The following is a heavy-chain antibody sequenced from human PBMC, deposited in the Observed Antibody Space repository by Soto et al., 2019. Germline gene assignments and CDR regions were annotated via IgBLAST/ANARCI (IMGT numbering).Heavy chain of an antibody. CDR1: GFIFSSFW. J-gene: IGHJ6*03. D-gene: IGHD3-3*01. V-gene: IGHV3-7*04. CDR2: INQDGSEK. Sequence: PGGSLRLSCAASGFIFSSFWMSWGLQAPWKGLEWVANINQDGSEKYYVDSVKGRFTISRDNAKNSLYLQMNSLRAEDTAVYYCARAPTIFGVAVQNPYYYYYVDVWGKGTTVTVSS. CDR3: ARAPTIFGVAVQNPYYYYYVDV.